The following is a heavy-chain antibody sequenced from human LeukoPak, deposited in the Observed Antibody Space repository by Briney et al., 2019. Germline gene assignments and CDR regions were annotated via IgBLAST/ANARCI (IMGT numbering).Heavy chain of an antibody. CDR2: ITSSSSHI. J-gene: IGHJ5*02. Sequence: PGGSLRLSCAASGFTFRRYTMIWVRQAPGKGLEWVASITSSSSHIYYADSVKGRFSISRDNAKNYLYLQMSTLRADDAAIYYCATGLGWNGYLVPAWGQGTLVTV. CDR1: GFTFRRYT. V-gene: IGHV3-21*06. CDR3: ATGLGWNGYLVPA. D-gene: IGHD2-2*03.